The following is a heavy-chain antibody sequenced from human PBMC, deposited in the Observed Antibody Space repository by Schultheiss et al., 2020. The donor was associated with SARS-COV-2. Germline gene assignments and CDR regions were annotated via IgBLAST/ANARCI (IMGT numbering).Heavy chain of an antibody. CDR1: GYTFTSYG. V-gene: IGHV1-69*04. Sequence: SVKVSCKASGYTFTSYGISWVRQAPGQGLEWMGRIIPIFGIANYAQKFQGRVTITADKSTSTAYMELRSLRSDDTAVYYCARVLEQQLDDYWGQGTLVTVSS. CDR2: IIPIFGIA. J-gene: IGHJ4*02. D-gene: IGHD6-13*01. CDR3: ARVLEQQLDDY.